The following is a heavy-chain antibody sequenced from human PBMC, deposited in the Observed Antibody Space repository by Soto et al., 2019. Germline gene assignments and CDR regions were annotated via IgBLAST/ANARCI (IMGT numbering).Heavy chain of an antibody. Sequence: ASVKVSCKASGGTFSSYAISWVRQAPGQGLEWMGGIIPIFGTANYAQKFQGRVTITADESTSTAYMELSSLRSEDTAVYYCARGGCSGGSCYPWDYYGMDVWGQGTTVTVSS. CDR2: IIPIFGTA. CDR1: GGTFSSYA. D-gene: IGHD2-15*01. J-gene: IGHJ6*02. CDR3: ARGGCSGGSCYPWDYYGMDV. V-gene: IGHV1-69*13.